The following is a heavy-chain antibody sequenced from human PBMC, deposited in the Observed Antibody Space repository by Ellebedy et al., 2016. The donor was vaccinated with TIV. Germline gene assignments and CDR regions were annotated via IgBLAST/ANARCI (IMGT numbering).Heavy chain of an antibody. D-gene: IGHD7-27*01. CDR3: ARSLSGGAEFDI. V-gene: IGHV1-69*13. J-gene: IGHJ3*02. CDR1: GGSFSSYA. Sequence: AASVKVSCKASGGSFSSYAINWVRQAPGQGLEWMGGIIPVFGTANFAQKFQGRVTITADESTITAYMHLSSLRSDNTAVYYCARSLSGGAEFDIWGQGTMVTVSS. CDR2: IIPVFGTA.